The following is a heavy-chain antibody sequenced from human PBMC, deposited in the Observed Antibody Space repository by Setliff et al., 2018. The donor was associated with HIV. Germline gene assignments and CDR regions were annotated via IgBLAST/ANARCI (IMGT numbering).Heavy chain of an antibody. CDR2: IYSSGNT. CDR1: GGSIRSDSYY. Sequence: PSETLSLTCTVSGGSIRSDSYYWTWIRQPAGEGLECIGRIYSSGNTNYNPSLESRVTISVDTSKNQFSLKLSSVTAADTAVYYCAREEKLSAVAGTMYYYYAMDVWGQGTTVTV. V-gene: IGHV4-61*02. D-gene: IGHD6-19*01. J-gene: IGHJ6*02. CDR3: AREEKLSAVAGTMYYYYAMDV.